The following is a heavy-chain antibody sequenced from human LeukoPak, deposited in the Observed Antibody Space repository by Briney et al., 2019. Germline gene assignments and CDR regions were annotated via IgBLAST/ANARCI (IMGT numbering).Heavy chain of an antibody. CDR2: ILGSGDST. D-gene: IGHD6-19*01. Sequence: GGSLRLSCTASGFTFSGYAMSWVRQAPGKGLEWVSTILGSGDSTFYADSVKGRSTISRDNSKNTLFLHMTSLRAEDTAVYYCAKLYSSGWYVADYWGQGTLVTVSS. CDR1: GFTFSGYA. J-gene: IGHJ4*02. CDR3: AKLYSSGWYVADY. V-gene: IGHV3-23*01.